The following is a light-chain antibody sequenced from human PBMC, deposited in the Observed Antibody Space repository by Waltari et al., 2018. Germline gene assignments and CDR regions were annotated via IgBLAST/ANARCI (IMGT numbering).Light chain of an antibody. J-gene: IGKJ4*01. CDR2: DAS. Sequence: EIVLTQSPATLSLSPGERATLSCRARQSLSSHLAWYQQKPGQAPRHLFYDASNRATGIPARFGASGSGTDFTLTISSLEPEDSAVYYCQQRSNWPTSFGGGTKVDIK. V-gene: IGKV3-11*01. CDR1: QSLSSH. CDR3: QQRSNWPTS.